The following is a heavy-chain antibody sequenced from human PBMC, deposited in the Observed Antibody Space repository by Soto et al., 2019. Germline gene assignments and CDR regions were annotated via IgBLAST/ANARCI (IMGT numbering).Heavy chain of an antibody. V-gene: IGHV4-34*01. CDR2: INHSGST. CDR3: ARASIKRGYSYGPDY. J-gene: IGHJ4*02. Sequence: SETLSLTCAVYGGSFSGYYWTWIRQPPGKGLEWIGEINHSGSTNCNPSLKSRVTISVDTSKNQFSLKLSSVTAADTAVYYCARASIKRGYSYGPDYWGQGTLVTVSS. D-gene: IGHD5-18*01. CDR1: GGSFSGYY.